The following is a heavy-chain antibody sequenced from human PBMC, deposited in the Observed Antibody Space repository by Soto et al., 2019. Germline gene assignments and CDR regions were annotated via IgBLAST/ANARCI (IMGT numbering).Heavy chain of an antibody. CDR1: GFNLDDYA. V-gene: IGHV3-9*01. Sequence: EVQLVESGGGLAQPGRSLRLSCAASGFNLDDYAMHWVRQGPGKGLEWVAGISWNGGEIVYEDSVEGRFSISRDNAKNSVFLTLNSLRPEDTALYYCAKDISTYSSGSFDFWGQGTLVTVSS. J-gene: IGHJ4*02. D-gene: IGHD6-25*01. CDR2: ISWNGGEI. CDR3: AKDISTYSSGSFDF.